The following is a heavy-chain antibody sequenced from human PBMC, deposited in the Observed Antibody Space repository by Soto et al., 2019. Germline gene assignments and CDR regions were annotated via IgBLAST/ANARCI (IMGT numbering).Heavy chain of an antibody. CDR2: IHYSGST. Sequence: PSETLSLTCSVSGGSISNYYWGWIRQPPGKGLEWIGYIHYSGSTKYNPSLKSRVTISADTSKNQFSLKLSSVTAADTAVYYCARGHYDFWSGYFATIDYWGQGTLVTVSS. CDR1: GGSISNYY. CDR3: ARGHYDFWSGYFATIDY. J-gene: IGHJ4*02. D-gene: IGHD3-3*01. V-gene: IGHV4-59*08.